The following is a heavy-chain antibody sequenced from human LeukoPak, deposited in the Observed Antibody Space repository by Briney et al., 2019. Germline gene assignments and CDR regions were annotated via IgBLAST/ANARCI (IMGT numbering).Heavy chain of an antibody. J-gene: IGHJ4*02. CDR1: GYFFTSYY. V-gene: IGHV1-46*01. Sequence: EASVKVSCKPSGYFFTSYYMHWVRQAPGEVLGWKGVIHPRGGGATYAQNCQGRVTLTSDTSTSTFYMELSSLRPEDTAVYYCARERGYCGAGTCYHFDNWGQGTLVTVSS. CDR3: ARERGYCGAGTCYHFDN. D-gene: IGHD2-15*01. CDR2: IHPRGGGA.